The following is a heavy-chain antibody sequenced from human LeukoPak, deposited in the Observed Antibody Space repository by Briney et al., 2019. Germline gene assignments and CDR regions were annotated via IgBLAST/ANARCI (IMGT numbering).Heavy chain of an antibody. V-gene: IGHV1-24*01. Sequence: ASVKVSCKVSGYTPTELSMHWVRQAPGKGLEWMGGFDSEDGETIYAQKFQGRVTMTEDTSTDTAYMELSSLRAEDTAVYYCAKGVSDSGSSYDAFDIWGQGTMVTVSS. CDR2: FDSEDGET. D-gene: IGHD1-26*01. J-gene: IGHJ3*02. CDR3: AKGVSDSGSSYDAFDI. CDR1: GYTPTELS.